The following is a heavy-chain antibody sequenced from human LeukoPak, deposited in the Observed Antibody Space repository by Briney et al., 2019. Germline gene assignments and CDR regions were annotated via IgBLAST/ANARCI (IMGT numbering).Heavy chain of an antibody. D-gene: IGHD7-27*01. CDR2: ISTSDGNT. CDR1: GFTFSSYT. CDR3: AKDGGLWVSAHWGDS. Sequence: GGSLRLSCAASGFTFSSYTMSWVRQAPGKGLEWVSTISTSDGNTYYADSVKGRFTVSRDNSKNTLFLQMNSLRAEDTAVYYCAKDGGLWVSAHWGDSWGRGTLVTVSS. J-gene: IGHJ4*02. V-gene: IGHV3-23*01.